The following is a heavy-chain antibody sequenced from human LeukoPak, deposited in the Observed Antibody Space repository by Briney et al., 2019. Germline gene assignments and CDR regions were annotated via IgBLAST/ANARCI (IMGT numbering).Heavy chain of an antibody. CDR1: GLTFSSYA. J-gene: IGHJ4*02. Sequence: GGSLRLSCAASGLTFSSYAMSWVRQAPGKGLEWVSAISGSGGSTYYADSVKGRFTISRDNSKNTLYLQMNSLRAEDTAVYYCAKTANYYDSSGYYYPFDYWGQGTLVTVSS. CDR2: ISGSGGST. D-gene: IGHD3-22*01. CDR3: AKTANYYDSSGYYYPFDY. V-gene: IGHV3-23*01.